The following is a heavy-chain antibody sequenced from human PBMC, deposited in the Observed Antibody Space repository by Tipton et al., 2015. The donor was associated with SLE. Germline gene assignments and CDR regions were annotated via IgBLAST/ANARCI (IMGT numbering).Heavy chain of an antibody. CDR2: IKQDGSEK. J-gene: IGHJ5*02. CDR3: ARVKVGGNWFDP. V-gene: IGHV3-7*01. Sequence: SLRLSCAASGFTFSSYWMSWVRQAPGKGLEWVTNIKQDGSEKYYVDSVKGRFTISRDNAKNSLYLQMNSLRAEDTAVYYCARVKVGGNWFDPWGQGTLVTVSS. CDR1: GFTFSSYW. D-gene: IGHD3-22*01.